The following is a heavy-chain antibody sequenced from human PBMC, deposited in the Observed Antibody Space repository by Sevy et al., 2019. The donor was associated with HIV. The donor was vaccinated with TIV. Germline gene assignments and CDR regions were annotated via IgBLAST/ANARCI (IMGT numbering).Heavy chain of an antibody. J-gene: IGHJ4*02. Sequence: GGSLRLSCAASGFSFSSYGMHWVRQAPGKGLEWMSYIQYDGSNKDYADSVKGRLTISRDNPKNTLYLQMNSLRVEETAVFYCVKEGGGEGGDHWGQGTLVTVSS. CDR1: GFSFSSYG. CDR3: VKEGGGEGGDH. V-gene: IGHV3-30*02. D-gene: IGHD2-21*01. CDR2: IQYDGSNK.